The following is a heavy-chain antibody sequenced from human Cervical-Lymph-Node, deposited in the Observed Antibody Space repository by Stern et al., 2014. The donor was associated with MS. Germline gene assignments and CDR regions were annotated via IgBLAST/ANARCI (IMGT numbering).Heavy chain of an antibody. V-gene: IGHV1-69*01. J-gene: IGHJ6*02. CDR2: IIPIFGTA. CDR1: GGTFSSYA. CDR3: AESGEAAAGVYYYGMDV. D-gene: IGHD6-13*01. Sequence: QVQLVQSAAEVKTPVSAVKVSCKASGGTFSSYAISWVRQAPGQGLEWMGGIIPIFGTANYAQKFQGRVTITADESTSTAYMELSSLRSEDTAVYYCAESGEAAAGVYYYGMDVWGQGTTVTVSS.